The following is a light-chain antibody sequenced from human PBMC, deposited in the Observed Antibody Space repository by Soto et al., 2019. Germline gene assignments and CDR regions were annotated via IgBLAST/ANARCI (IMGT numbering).Light chain of an antibody. V-gene: IGKV3-15*01. Sequence: ESVMAQSPSTLSVSPGERATLSCRASQSVGSNLAWYQQKPGQAPRLLIYGASTRVTGIPARFSGSGSGTEFTLTISSLQSEDFAVYHCQQYYNLWTFGQGTKVDI. CDR2: GAS. CDR3: QQYYNLWT. CDR1: QSVGSN. J-gene: IGKJ1*01.